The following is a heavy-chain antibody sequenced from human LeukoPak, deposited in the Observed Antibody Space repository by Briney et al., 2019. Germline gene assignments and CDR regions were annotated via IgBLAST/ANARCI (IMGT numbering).Heavy chain of an antibody. CDR1: GFTFSSYA. CDR2: ISYDGSNK. Sequence: GGSLRLSCAASGFTFSSYAMHWVRQAPGKGLEWVAVISYDGSNKYYADSVKGRFTISKDNSKNTLYLQMNSLRAEDTAVYYCANKGFTAAATYFDYWGQGTLVTVSS. J-gene: IGHJ4*02. V-gene: IGHV3-30-3*01. CDR3: ANKGFTAAATYFDY. D-gene: IGHD2-2*01.